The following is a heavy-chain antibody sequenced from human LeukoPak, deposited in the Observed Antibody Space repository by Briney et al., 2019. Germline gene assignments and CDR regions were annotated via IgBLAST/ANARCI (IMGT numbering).Heavy chain of an antibody. CDR1: GVSVSDGRYY. CDR2: KYYSGSA. Sequence: SQTLSLTCNVSGVSVSDGRYYWTWIRQHPGKSLEWIGYKYYSGSAKYNPSLKSRLTISIDTSKNQFSLQLSSVTAADTATYYCATPYCSSISCLDVFNMWGQGTRVTVSS. CDR3: ATPYCSSISCLDVFNM. V-gene: IGHV4-31*03. J-gene: IGHJ3*02. D-gene: IGHD2-2*01.